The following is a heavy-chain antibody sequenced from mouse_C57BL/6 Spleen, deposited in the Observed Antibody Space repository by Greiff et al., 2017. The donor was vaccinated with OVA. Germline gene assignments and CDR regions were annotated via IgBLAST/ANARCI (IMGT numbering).Heavy chain of an antibody. D-gene: IGHD2-4*01. J-gene: IGHJ1*03. CDR1: GYAFSSYW. Sequence: QVHVKQSGAELVKPGASVKISCKASGYAFSSYWMNWVKQRPGKGLEWIGQIYPGDGDTNYNGKFKGKATLTADKSSSTAYMQLSSLTSEDSAVYFCARWGLRRYFDVWGTGTTVTVSS. V-gene: IGHV1-80*01. CDR2: IYPGDGDT. CDR3: ARWGLRRYFDV.